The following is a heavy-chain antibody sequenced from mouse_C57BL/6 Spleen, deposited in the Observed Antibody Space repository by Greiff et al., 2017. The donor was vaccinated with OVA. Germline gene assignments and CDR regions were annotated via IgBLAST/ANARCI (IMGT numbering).Heavy chain of an antibody. D-gene: IGHD1-1*01. Sequence: VQLQQSGPELVKPGASVKISCKASGYTFTDYYMNWVKQSHGKSLEWIGDINPNNGGTSYNQKFKGKATLTVDKSSSTAYMELRSLTSEDSAVYYCASFIVDVWGTGTTVTVSS. CDR2: INPNNGGT. CDR1: GYTFTDYY. CDR3: ASFIVDV. V-gene: IGHV1-26*01. J-gene: IGHJ1*03.